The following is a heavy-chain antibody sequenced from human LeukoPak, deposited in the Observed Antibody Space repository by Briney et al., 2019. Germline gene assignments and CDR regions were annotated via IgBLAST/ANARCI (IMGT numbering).Heavy chain of an antibody. CDR2: IKQDGSEK. CDR3: ARIGFWSGYNHY. J-gene: IGHJ4*02. Sequence: PGGSLRLSCAASGFTFSSYAMSWVRQAPGKGLEWVANIKQDGSEKYYVDSVKGRFTISRDNAKNSLYLQMNSLRAEDTAVYYCARIGFWSGYNHYWGQGTLVTVSS. D-gene: IGHD3-3*01. CDR1: GFTFSSYA. V-gene: IGHV3-7*01.